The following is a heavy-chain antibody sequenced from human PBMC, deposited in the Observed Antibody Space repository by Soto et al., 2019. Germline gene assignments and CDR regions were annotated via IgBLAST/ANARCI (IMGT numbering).Heavy chain of an antibody. CDR1: GYAISSGYN. CDR3: ARDVGGFLVPAARVFDS. V-gene: IGHV4-38-2*02. D-gene: IGHD2-2*01. Sequence: ETLSLTCNVSGYAISSGYNWGWIRQSPGKGLEWIGTIYYRGTTYYDPSLESRISISIDTSGNHFSLNLSSVTAADTAIYYCARDVGGFLVPAARVFDSWGRGLRVTVSS. CDR2: IYYRGTT. J-gene: IGHJ4*02.